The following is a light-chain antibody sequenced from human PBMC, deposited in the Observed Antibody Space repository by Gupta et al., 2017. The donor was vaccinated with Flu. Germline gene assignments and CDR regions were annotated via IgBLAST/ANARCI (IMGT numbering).Light chain of an antibody. J-gene: IGKJ1*01. Sequence: DIHMTQSPSSPSASVGDRVTITCRASQSISNFLNWFQQKPGKAPKLLLYSGSSLQTGVPSTFSGSGSATDFTLTIIRRLPQDFATSYCRHRYSIPPTFGQGTKVENK. V-gene: IGKV1-39*01. CDR2: SGS. CDR1: QSISNF. CDR3: RHRYSIPPT.